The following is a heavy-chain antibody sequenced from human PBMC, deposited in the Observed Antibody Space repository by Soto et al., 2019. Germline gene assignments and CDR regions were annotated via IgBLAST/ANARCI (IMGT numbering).Heavy chain of an antibody. Sequence: QVQLQQRGAGLLKPSETLSLTCDVYGGSFTGYHWSWIRQPPGKGLEWIGHIHHSGRTNYNPSLMSRVNMSIDTSKKQFSLKLTSLTAADTGVYYCARGVVVATDQFYFYGMDVWGQGTTVAVSS. CDR3: ARGVVVATDQFYFYGMDV. CDR1: GGSFTGYH. D-gene: IGHD2-21*01. CDR2: IHHSGRT. V-gene: IGHV4-34*02. J-gene: IGHJ6*02.